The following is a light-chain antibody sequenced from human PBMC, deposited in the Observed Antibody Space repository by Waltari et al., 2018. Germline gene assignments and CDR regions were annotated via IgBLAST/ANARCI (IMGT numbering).Light chain of an antibody. J-gene: IGLJ2*01. CDR3: GTWDSSLSGAV. Sequence: QSVLTQPPSVSAASGQNVTISCSGSDSNIANNHVSWYNVLPGAAPKLLVSDTSVRRSGLPDLVSASKSGTAVTLSITGRQSGVEADYYCGTWDSSLSGAVFGGGTRLTVL. V-gene: IGLV1-51*01. CDR2: DTS. CDR1: DSNIANNH.